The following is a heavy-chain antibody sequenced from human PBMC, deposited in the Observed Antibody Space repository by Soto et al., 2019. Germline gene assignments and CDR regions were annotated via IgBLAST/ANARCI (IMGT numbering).Heavy chain of an antibody. D-gene: IGHD3-3*01. CDR3: ARENDFWSGYSGFDYYYGMDV. CDR2: ISSSSSTI. J-gene: IGHJ6*02. Sequence: PGGSLRLSCAASGFTFSSYWMSWVRQAPGKGLEWVSYISSSSSTIYYADSVKGRFTISRDNAKNSLYLQMNSLRDEDTAVYYCARENDFWSGYSGFDYYYGMDVWGQGTKVTGSS. V-gene: IGHV3-48*02. CDR1: GFTFSSYW.